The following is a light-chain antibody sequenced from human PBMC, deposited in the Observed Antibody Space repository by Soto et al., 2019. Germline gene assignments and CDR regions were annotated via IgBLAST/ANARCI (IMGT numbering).Light chain of an antibody. CDR2: DAS. V-gene: IGKV1-5*01. Sequence: DIQMTQSPSTLSASVGDRVTITCRASQSISSWLAWYQQKPGKAPKLLIYDASSLESGVPSRFSGSGSGTEFTLTISSLQPDDFAVYYCQQYNNWPLIFTFGPGTKVDIK. CDR3: QQYNNWPLIFT. J-gene: IGKJ3*01. CDR1: QSISSW.